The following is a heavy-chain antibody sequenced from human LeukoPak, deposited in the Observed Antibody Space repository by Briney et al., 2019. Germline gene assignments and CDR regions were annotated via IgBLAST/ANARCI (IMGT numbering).Heavy chain of an antibody. V-gene: IGHV3-9*03. CDR1: GFTFDDYA. CDR2: ISWNSGTI. Sequence: PGRSLRLSCAASGFTFDDYAMHWVRQAPGKGLEWVSGISWNSGTIGYVDSVKGRFTISRDNTKNSLSMQMKSLRDEDMALYYCAKDVSLGYCSGGSCSAHFDHWGQGTLVTVSS. D-gene: IGHD2-15*01. CDR3: AKDVSLGYCSGGSCSAHFDH. J-gene: IGHJ4*02.